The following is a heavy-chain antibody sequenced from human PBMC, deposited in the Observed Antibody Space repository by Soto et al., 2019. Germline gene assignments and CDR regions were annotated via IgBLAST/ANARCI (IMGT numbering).Heavy chain of an antibody. D-gene: IGHD2-15*01. CDR2: IYYTGST. CDR3: AAATRY. Sequence: SETLSLTCTVSGGSITGYYWSWIRQPPGKGLGWIGYIYYTGSTDHNPSLKSRVTISLDTSRNQVSLQLTSVTAADTAVYYCAAATRYWGQGTLVTVSS. V-gene: IGHV4-59*01. CDR1: GGSITGYY. J-gene: IGHJ4*02.